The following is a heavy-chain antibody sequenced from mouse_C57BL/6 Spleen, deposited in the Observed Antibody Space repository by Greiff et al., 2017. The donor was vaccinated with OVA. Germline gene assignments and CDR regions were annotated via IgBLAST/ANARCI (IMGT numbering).Heavy chain of an antibody. J-gene: IGHJ2*01. Sequence: DVMLVESGGGLVKPGGSLKLSCAASGFTFSDYGMPWVRQAPEKGLEWVAYISSGSSTIYYADTVKGRFTISRDNAKNTLFLQMTSLRSEDTAMYYCARRDLDYWGQGTTLTVSS. CDR3: ARRDLDY. D-gene: IGHD3-3*01. CDR2: ISSGSSTI. CDR1: GFTFSDYG. V-gene: IGHV5-17*01.